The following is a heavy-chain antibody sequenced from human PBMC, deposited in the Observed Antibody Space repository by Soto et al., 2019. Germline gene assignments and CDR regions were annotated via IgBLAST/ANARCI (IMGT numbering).Heavy chain of an antibody. CDR3: ARYLSGYSYGYTVYYYGMDV. D-gene: IGHD5-18*01. J-gene: IGHJ6*02. CDR2: ISAYNGNT. CDR1: GYTFTSYG. Sequence: ASVKVSCKASGYTFTSYGISWVRQAPGQGLEWMGWISAYNGNTNYAQKLQGRVTMTTDTSTSTAYMELRSLRSDDTVVYYCARYLSGYSYGYTVYYYGMDVWGQGTTVTVSS. V-gene: IGHV1-18*01.